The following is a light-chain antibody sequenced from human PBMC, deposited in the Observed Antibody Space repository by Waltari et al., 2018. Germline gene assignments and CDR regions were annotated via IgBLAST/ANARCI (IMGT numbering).Light chain of an antibody. CDR1: QSVSSN. Sequence: EIVMTQSPATLSVSPGERATLSCRASQSVSSNLAWYQQKPGQAPRLLIYGASTRATGIAARFSGSGSETEFTLTISSLQSEDFAVYYCQQYNNWPPMYTFGQATKFEIK. J-gene: IGKJ2*01. CDR3: QQYNNWPPMYT. V-gene: IGKV3-15*01. CDR2: GAS.